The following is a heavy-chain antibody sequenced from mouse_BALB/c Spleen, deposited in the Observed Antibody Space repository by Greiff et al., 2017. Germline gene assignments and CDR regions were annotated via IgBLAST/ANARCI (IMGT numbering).Heavy chain of an antibody. V-gene: IGHV5-17*02. CDR3: ARSGLRRAMDY. J-gene: IGHJ4*01. Sequence: EVKVVESGGGLVQPGGSRKLSCAASGFTFSSFGMHWVRQAPEKGLEWVAYISSGSSTIYYADTVKGRFTISRDNPKNTLFLQMTSLRSEDTAMYYCARSGLRRAMDYWGQGTSVTVSS. CDR1: GFTFSSFG. CDR2: ISSGSSTI. D-gene: IGHD1-1*01.